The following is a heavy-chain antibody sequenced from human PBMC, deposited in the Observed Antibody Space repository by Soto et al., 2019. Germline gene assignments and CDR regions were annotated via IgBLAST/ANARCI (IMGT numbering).Heavy chain of an antibody. CDR3: ASNGLTTVTPFGY. CDR2: ITGGGGGT. Sequence: EVQLLESGGGLVQPGGSLRLSCIASGFTFSSYAMSWVRQAPGKGLEWVSTITGGGGGTFYADSMKGRFSISRDNSKNTLYLQMNSLRAEDTAVYYCASNGLTTVTPFGYWGQGTLVTVSS. CDR1: GFTFSSYA. V-gene: IGHV3-23*01. J-gene: IGHJ4*02. D-gene: IGHD4-17*01.